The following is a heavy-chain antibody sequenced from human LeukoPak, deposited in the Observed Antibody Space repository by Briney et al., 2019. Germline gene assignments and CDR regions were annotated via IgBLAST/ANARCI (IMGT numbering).Heavy chain of an antibody. D-gene: IGHD5-18*01. CDR3: ARDGMSRYGAFDI. CDR2: INPSGGST. CDR1: GYPFTAYY. Sequence: ASVKVSCKAFGYPFTAYYMYWVRQAPGQGPEWMGIINPSGGSTSYAQKFQGRVTMARDMSTNTVYMELSSLRSDDTAVYYCARDGMSRYGAFDIWGHGTMITVSS. J-gene: IGHJ3*02. V-gene: IGHV1-46*01.